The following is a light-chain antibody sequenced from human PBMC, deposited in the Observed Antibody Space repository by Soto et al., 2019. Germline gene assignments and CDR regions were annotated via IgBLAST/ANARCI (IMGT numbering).Light chain of an antibody. J-gene: IGKJ4*01. CDR1: QDIAIY. CDR2: AAS. CDR3: QQLRMYPST. V-gene: IGKV1-9*01. Sequence: IQFTHSPSSLSASVXXXXXXTXRASQDIAIYLAWYQQKPGEAPKLLIYAASTLYGGVPSRFSGSGSGTDFALTITSLQAEDFATYYCQQLRMYPSTFGGGTKVDIK.